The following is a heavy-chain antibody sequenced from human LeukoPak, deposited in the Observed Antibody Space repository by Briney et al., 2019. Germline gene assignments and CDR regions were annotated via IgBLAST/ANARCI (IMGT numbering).Heavy chain of an antibody. Sequence: SETLSLTCTVSGGSISSSSYYWGWIRQPPGKGLEWIGSIYYSGSTYYNPSLKSRVTISVDTSKNQFSLKLSSVTAADTAVYYCARATIFGVPGYYYYYYYMDVWGKGTTVTVSS. J-gene: IGHJ6*03. D-gene: IGHD3-3*01. V-gene: IGHV4-39*07. CDR3: ARATIFGVPGYYYYYYYMDV. CDR2: IYYSGST. CDR1: GGSISSSSYY.